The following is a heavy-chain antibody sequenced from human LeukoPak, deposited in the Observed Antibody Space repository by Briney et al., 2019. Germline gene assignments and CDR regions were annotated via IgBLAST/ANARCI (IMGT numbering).Heavy chain of an antibody. J-gene: IGHJ4*02. V-gene: IGHV3-7*01. CDR1: GFTFSSYW. D-gene: IGHD6-19*01. CDR2: IKEDGSEK. Sequence: PGGSLRLSCAASGFTFSSYWMSWARQAPGKGLEWVANIKEDGSEKYYVDSVKGRLTISRDNAKNSLYLQMNSLRAEDTAVYYCARVRGIAVAGTASIYFDYWGQGTLVTVSS. CDR3: ARVRGIAVAGTASIYFDY.